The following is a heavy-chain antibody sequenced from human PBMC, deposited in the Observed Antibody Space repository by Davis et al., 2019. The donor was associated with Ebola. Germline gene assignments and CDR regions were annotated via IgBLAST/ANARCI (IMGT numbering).Heavy chain of an antibody. Sequence: GESLKISCAASGFTFSDYYMSWIRQAPGKGLEWVSYISSSGSTIYYADSVKGRFTISRDNAKNSLYLQMNSLGAEDTAVYYCAKLGSHNRRDYYGMDVWGKGTTVTVSS. V-gene: IGHV3-11*01. J-gene: IGHJ6*04. CDR2: ISSSGSTI. D-gene: IGHD1-1*01. CDR1: GFTFSDYY. CDR3: AKLGSHNRRDYYGMDV.